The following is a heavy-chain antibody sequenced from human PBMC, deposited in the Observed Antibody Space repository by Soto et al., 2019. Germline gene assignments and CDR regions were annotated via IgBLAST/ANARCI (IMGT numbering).Heavy chain of an antibody. CDR1: GFTFSSYA. V-gene: IGHV3-30-3*01. D-gene: IGHD6-6*01. CDR2: ISYDGSNR. J-gene: IGHJ4*02. Sequence: GGSLRLSCAASGFTFSSYAMHWVRQAPGKGLEWVAVISYDGSNRYYADSVKGRFTISRDNSKNTLHLQMNSLRAEDTAVYYCARDGRLAALIPFDYWGQGTLVTVSS. CDR3: ARDGRLAALIPFDY.